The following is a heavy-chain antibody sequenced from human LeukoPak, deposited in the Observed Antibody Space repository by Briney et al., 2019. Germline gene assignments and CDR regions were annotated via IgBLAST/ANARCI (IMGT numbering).Heavy chain of an antibody. J-gene: IGHJ4*02. CDR1: GFTFSSYA. D-gene: IGHD5-24*01. CDR3: AAAGDGYNYKDY. CDR2: ISGSGGST. Sequence: GGSLRLSCAASGFTFSSYAMSWVRQAPWEGLEWVSAISGSGGSTYYADSVKGRFTISRDNSKNTLYLQMNSLRAEDTAVYYCAAAGDGYNYKDYWGQGTLVTVSS. V-gene: IGHV3-23*01.